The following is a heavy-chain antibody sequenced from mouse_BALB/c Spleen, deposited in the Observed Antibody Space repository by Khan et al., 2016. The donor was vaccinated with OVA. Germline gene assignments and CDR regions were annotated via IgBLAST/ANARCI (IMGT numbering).Heavy chain of an antibody. CDR3: ARGNYYGYYFDY. CDR2: ISYSGVT. J-gene: IGHJ2*01. V-gene: IGHV3-2*02. D-gene: IGHD1-1*01. CDR1: GYSITSGYA. Sequence: EVQLQESGPGLVKPSQSLSLTCTVTGYSITSGYAWNWIRQFPGNKLEWMGYISYSGVTSYTPSLKSRISITRDPSKNQFFLQLTSVTTEDTATYYCARGNYYGYYFDYWGQGTTLTGSS.